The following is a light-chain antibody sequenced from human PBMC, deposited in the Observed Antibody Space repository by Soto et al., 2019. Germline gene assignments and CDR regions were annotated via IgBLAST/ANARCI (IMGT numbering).Light chain of an antibody. CDR1: SSDVGSYNR. CDR3: NSYTSSDTYV. Sequence: QPALTQPPSGSGSPVQSVPISCTGNSSDVGSYNRVAWYQQPPGTAPKLMIYEVSNRPSGVPDRFSGSKSGNTASLTISGLQAEDEADYYCNSYTSSDTYVFGTGTKVT. CDR2: EVS. J-gene: IGLJ1*01. V-gene: IGLV2-18*02.